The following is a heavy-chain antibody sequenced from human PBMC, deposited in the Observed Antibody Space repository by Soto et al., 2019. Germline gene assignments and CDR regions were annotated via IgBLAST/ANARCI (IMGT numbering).Heavy chain of an antibody. CDR1: GFTFSSYA. V-gene: IGHV3-30-3*01. CDR3: ARDKAREYSSSWYYFDY. Sequence: GGSLRLSCAASGFTFSSYAMHWVRQAPGKGLEWVAVISYDGSNKYYADSVKGRFTISRDNSKNTLYLQMNSLRAEDTAVYYCARDKAREYSSSWYYFDYWGQGTLVTVSS. CDR2: ISYDGSNK. D-gene: IGHD6-13*01. J-gene: IGHJ4*02.